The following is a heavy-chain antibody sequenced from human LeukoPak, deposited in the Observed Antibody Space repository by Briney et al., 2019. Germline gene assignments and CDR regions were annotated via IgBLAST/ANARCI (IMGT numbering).Heavy chain of an antibody. V-gene: IGHV4-59*01. CDR3: ARDGYDFWSGYYRGDY. Sequence: PSETLSLTCTVSGGSISSYYWSWIRQPPGKGLEWIGYIYYSGNTNYNPSLKSRVTISVDTSKNQFSLKLTSVTAADTAVYYCARDGYDFWSGYYRGDYWGQGTLVTVSS. D-gene: IGHD3-3*01. J-gene: IGHJ4*02. CDR2: IYYSGNT. CDR1: GGSISSYY.